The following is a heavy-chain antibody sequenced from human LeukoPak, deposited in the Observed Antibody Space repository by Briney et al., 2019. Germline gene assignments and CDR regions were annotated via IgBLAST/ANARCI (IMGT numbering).Heavy chain of an antibody. V-gene: IGHV3-21*01. CDR3: ARGAKEQQLTPFDY. D-gene: IGHD6-13*01. J-gene: IGHJ4*02. CDR1: GFTFSSYS. CDR2: ISSSSSYI. Sequence: GVSLRLSCAASGFTFSSYSMNWVRQAPGKGLEWVSSISSSSSYIYYADSVKGRFTISRDNAKNSLYLQMNSLRAEDTAVYYCARGAKEQQLTPFDYWGQGTLVTVSS.